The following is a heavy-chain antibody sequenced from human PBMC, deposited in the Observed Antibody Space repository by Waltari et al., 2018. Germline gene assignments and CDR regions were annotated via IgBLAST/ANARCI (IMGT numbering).Heavy chain of an antibody. CDR1: GFSLSNARMG. CDR2: IFSNDEK. J-gene: IGHJ5*02. CDR3: ARIVPGIAAAGINWFDP. V-gene: IGHV2-26*01. Sequence: QVTLKESGPVLVKPTETLTLTCTVSGFSLSNARMGVSWIRQPPGKALEWLAHIFSNDEKSYSTSLKRRLTIAKDTSKSQVVLTMTNMDPVDTATYYCARIVPGIAAAGINWFDPWGQGTLVTVSS. D-gene: IGHD6-13*01.